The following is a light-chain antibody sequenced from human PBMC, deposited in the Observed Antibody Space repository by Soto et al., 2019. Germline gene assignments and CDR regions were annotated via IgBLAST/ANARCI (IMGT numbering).Light chain of an antibody. V-gene: IGKV3-20*01. CDR3: QHYGNSPT. J-gene: IGKJ1*01. CDR2: GAS. Sequence: EIVLTQSPGTLSLSPGDGATLSCRASQSVSSGYLAWYQQKPGQAPRLLIYGASRRATGIPDRFSGSGSGTDFTLSNSRLEPEDFAVYWCQHYGNSPTFGQGTKVDIK. CDR1: QSVSSGY.